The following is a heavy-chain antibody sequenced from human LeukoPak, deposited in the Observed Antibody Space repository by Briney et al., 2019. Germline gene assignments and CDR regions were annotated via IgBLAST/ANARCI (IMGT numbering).Heavy chain of an antibody. V-gene: IGHV3-21*01. CDR3: ARGLTYYYDSSGYFDAFDI. Sequence: GGSLRLSCAASGFTFSSYAMSWVRQAPGKGLEWVSSISSSSSYIYYADSVKGRFTISRDNAKNSLYLQMNSLRAEDTAVYYCARGLTYYYDSSGYFDAFDIWGQGTMVTVSS. CDR1: GFTFSSYA. CDR2: ISSSSSYI. D-gene: IGHD3-22*01. J-gene: IGHJ3*02.